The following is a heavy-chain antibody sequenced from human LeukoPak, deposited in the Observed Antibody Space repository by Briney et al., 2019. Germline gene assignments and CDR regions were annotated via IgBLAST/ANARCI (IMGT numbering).Heavy chain of an antibody. CDR2: ISSSGSTI. J-gene: IGHJ4*02. V-gene: IGHV3-48*03. D-gene: IGHD4-17*01. CDR3: ARDSPLPYPTVDY. CDR1: GFTFDDYG. Sequence: GGSLRLSCAASGFTFDDYGMSWVRQAPGKGLEWVSYISSSGSTIYYADSVKGRFTISRDNAKNSLYLQMTSLRAEDTAVYYCARDSPLPYPTVDYWGQGTLVTVSS.